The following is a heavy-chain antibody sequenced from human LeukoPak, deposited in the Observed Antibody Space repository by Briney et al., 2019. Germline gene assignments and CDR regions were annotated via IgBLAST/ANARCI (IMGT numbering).Heavy chain of an antibody. J-gene: IGHJ4*02. Sequence: GGSLRLSCAASGFTFSSYAMSWVRQAPGKGLVWVSAISGSGGSTYYADSVKGRFTVSRDNSKNTLYMQMNSLRVEDTAVYYCAKDRGWLVDYWGQGTLVTVSS. D-gene: IGHD3-22*01. V-gene: IGHV3-23*01. CDR2: ISGSGGST. CDR3: AKDRGWLVDY. CDR1: GFTFSSYA.